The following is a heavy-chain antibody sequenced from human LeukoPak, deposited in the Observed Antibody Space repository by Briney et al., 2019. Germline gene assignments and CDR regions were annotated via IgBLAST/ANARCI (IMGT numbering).Heavy chain of an antibody. V-gene: IGHV1-2*02. CDR2: INPNSGGT. J-gene: IGHJ4*02. CDR3: ARGPIRGGWYLAIY. CDR1: GSTFSNYY. Sequence: ASVKVSCKASGSTFSNYYMHWVRQAPGQGLEWMGWINPNSGGTNYAQKFQGRVTMTRNTSISTAYMELSSLRSEDTAVYYCARGPIRGGWYLAIYWGQGTLVIVSS. D-gene: IGHD6-19*01.